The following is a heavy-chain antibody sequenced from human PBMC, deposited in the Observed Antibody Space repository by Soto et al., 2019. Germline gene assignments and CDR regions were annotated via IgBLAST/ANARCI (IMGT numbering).Heavy chain of an antibody. CDR3: ARGWGTAGAIANHFDY. CDR2: INHSVST. J-gene: IGHJ4*02. D-gene: IGHD2-21*01. CDR1: GGSFSGYY. V-gene: IGHV4-34*01. Sequence: PSETRSLTCAVYGGSFSGYYWSWIRQPPGKGLEWIGEINHSVSTNYNPSLKSRVTISVDTSKNQFSLKLSSVTAADTAVYYCARGWGTAGAIANHFDYWGKRNLVTVSA.